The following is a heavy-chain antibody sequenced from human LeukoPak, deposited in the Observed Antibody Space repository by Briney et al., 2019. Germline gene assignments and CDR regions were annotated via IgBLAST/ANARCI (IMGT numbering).Heavy chain of an antibody. Sequence: SETLSLTCAVYGGSLSGYYWTWIRQSPGKGLEWIGEINHSGDTHYDPSLRSRVIISEDNSKNQFSLKLSSVTVADTAVYYCARLGIDRYLPIAKRWFDPWGQGTQVTVSS. J-gene: IGHJ5*02. D-gene: IGHD1-26*01. CDR3: ARLGIDRYLPIAKRWFDP. V-gene: IGHV4-34*01. CDR1: GGSLSGYY. CDR2: INHSGDT.